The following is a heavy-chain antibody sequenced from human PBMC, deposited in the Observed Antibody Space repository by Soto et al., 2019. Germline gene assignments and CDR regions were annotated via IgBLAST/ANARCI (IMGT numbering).Heavy chain of an antibody. V-gene: IGHV1-8*01. D-gene: IGHD2-21*01. CDR3: AIEGILFSGLIVFYGMDV. CDR1: GYSFTRHD. J-gene: IGHJ6*02. CDR2: INPSSGNT. Sequence: QVQLVQSGAEVKKPGASVKVSCKASGYSFTRHDINWVRQAPGQGLEWMGWINPSSGNTGYAQRVLGRLTMTTDTSTSTAYMELSGLKSEDTAIYYCAIEGILFSGLIVFYGMDVWGQGTTVTVPS.